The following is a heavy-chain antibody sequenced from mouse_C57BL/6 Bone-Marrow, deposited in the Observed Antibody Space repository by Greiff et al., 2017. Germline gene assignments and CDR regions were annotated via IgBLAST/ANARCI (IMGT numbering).Heavy chain of an antibody. V-gene: IGHV14-4*01. Sequence: VQLKESGAELVRPGASVKLSCTASGFNIKDDYMHWVKQRPEQGLEWIGWIDPENGDTEYASKFQGKATITVDTSSNTAYLQLSSLTSEDTAVYYCTAYDGYPYYYAMDYWGQGTSVTVSS. J-gene: IGHJ4*01. CDR3: TAYDGYPYYYAMDY. CDR1: GFNIKDDY. CDR2: IDPENGDT. D-gene: IGHD2-3*01.